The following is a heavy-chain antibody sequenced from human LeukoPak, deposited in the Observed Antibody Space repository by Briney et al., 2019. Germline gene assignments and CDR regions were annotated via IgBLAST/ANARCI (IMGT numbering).Heavy chain of an antibody. CDR2: IYYSGST. J-gene: IGHJ3*02. CDR3: AREMLGAIGFDI. V-gene: IGHV4-59*11. Sequence: SETLSLTCTVSGGSISSHYWSWIRQPPGKGLEWIGYIYYSGSTNYNPSLKSRVTISVDTSKNQFSLKLSSVTAADTAMYYCAREMLGAIGFDIWGQGTMVTVSS. D-gene: IGHD1-26*01. CDR1: GGSISSHY.